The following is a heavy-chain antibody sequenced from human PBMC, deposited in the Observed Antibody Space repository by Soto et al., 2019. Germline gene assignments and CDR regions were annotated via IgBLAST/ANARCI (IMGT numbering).Heavy chain of an antibody. CDR1: GGSISSYY. Sequence: SETLSLTCTVSGGSISSYYWSWIRQPPGKGLEWIGYIYYSGSTNYNPSLKSRVTISVDTSKNQFSLKLSSVTAADTAVYYCARRKGDCSGGSCLVSAFYFWGQGTMVTVSS. J-gene: IGHJ3*01. CDR2: IYYSGST. D-gene: IGHD2-15*01. CDR3: ARRKGDCSGGSCLVSAFYF. V-gene: IGHV4-59*08.